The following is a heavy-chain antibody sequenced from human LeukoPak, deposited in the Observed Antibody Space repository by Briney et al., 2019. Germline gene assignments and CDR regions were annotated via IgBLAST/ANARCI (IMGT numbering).Heavy chain of an antibody. D-gene: IGHD6-19*01. CDR1: GGSISSSSYY. Sequence: PSETLSLTCTVSGGSISSSSYYWSWIRQPAGKGLEWIGRIYSSGSTNYNPSLKSRVTMSADTSKNQFSLKLSSVTAADTAVYYCAGGGLVPFYFDYWGQGTLVTVSS. J-gene: IGHJ4*02. CDR3: AGGGLVPFYFDY. CDR2: IYSSGST. V-gene: IGHV4-61*02.